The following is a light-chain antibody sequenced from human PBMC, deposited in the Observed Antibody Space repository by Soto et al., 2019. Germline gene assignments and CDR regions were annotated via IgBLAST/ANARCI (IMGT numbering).Light chain of an antibody. CDR1: QDISKY. CDR2: DAS. V-gene: IGKV1-33*01. J-gene: IGKJ3*01. CDR3: QQYDDLPFT. Sequence: DIQMTQSPSSLSASVGDRVTITCQASQDISKYVSWYQQRPGKAPKLLIYDASNLEAGVPSRFSGSGSGTYFTFTISSLQPEDFATYYCQQYDDLPFTFGPGTRVDIK.